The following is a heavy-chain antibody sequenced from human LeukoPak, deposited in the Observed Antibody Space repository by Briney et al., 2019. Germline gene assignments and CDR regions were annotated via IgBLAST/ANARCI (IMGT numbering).Heavy chain of an antibody. CDR1: GGSFSGYY. CDR2: INHSGST. D-gene: IGHD7-27*01. Sequence: SETLSLTCAVYGGSFSGYYWSWIRQPPGKGLEWIGEINHSGSTNYNPSLKSRVTISVDTSKNQFSLKLSSVTAADTAVCYCARDSPWGQDYWGQGTLVTVSS. J-gene: IGHJ4*02. CDR3: ARDSPWGQDY. V-gene: IGHV4-34*01.